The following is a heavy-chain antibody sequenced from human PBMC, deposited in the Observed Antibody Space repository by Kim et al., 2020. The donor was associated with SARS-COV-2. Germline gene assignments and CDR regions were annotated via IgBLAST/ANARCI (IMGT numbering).Heavy chain of an antibody. V-gene: IGHV3-23*01. CDR3: VKDPVSD. J-gene: IGHJ4*02. CDR2: GGGGRT. Sequence: GGGGRTYDADFVKGRFTISRDNSKNMLYLQMNNLRREDTAMYYCVKDPVSDWGQGTLVTVSS.